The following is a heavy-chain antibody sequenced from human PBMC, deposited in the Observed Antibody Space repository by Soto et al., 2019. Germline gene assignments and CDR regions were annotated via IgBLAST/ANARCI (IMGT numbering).Heavy chain of an antibody. CDR3: ARGRRYFDWLLTNWFDP. V-gene: IGHV4-39*07. D-gene: IGHD3-9*01. J-gene: IGHJ5*02. CDR2: IFYSGST. CDR1: GGTISSSSYY. Sequence: SETLSLTYTVSGGTISSSSYYWGWIRQPPGKGPEWIGSIFYSGSTYYNPSLKSRVTISVDTSKNQFSLKLSSVTAADTAVYYCARGRRYFDWLLTNWFDPWCQGTLVTVPQ.